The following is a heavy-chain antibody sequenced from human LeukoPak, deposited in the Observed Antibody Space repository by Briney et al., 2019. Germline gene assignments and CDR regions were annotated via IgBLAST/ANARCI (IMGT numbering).Heavy chain of an antibody. J-gene: IGHJ5*02. D-gene: IGHD3-9*01. CDR2: IYPGDPDT. CDR3: ARRTLSYDILTGYHDGFDP. CDR1: GYSFTSYW. V-gene: IGHV5-51*01. Sequence: GESLKISCKGSGYSFTSYWIGWVRQMPGKGLEWMGIIYPGDPDTRYSPSFQGQVTISADKSISTAYLQWSSLKASDTAMYYCARRTLSYDILTGYHDGFDPWGQGTLVTVSS.